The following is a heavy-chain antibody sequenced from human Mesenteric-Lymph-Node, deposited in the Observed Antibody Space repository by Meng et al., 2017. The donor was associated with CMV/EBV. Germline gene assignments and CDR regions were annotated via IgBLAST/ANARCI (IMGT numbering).Heavy chain of an antibody. CDR3: ARVGIGYPNLDY. Sequence: CKASEDTLSGYYVHWVRQAPGHGLEWMGWMYPKDDVTSYAQRFQGRVAMTRDASISTAYMELSRLTSDDTAVYFCARVGIGYPNLDYWGQGTLVTVSS. D-gene: IGHD3-3*01. V-gene: IGHV1-2*02. CDR2: MYPKDDVT. CDR1: EDTLSGYY. J-gene: IGHJ4*02.